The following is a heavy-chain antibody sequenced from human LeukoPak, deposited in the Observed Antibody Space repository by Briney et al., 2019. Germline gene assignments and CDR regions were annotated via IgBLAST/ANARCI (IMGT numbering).Heavy chain of an antibody. CDR1: GFTFSSYA. CDR3: AIATTGRGAFGS. CDR2: TNEAGGDK. J-gene: IGHJ4*02. D-gene: IGHD1-1*01. Sequence: GGSLRLSCAASGFTFSSYAMSWVRQAPGKGLECVASTNEAGGDKYYVDSVKGRFTISRDNSKNSLSLQMNSLTAEDTAIYYCAIATTGRGAFGSWGQGTLVSVSS. V-gene: IGHV3-7*01.